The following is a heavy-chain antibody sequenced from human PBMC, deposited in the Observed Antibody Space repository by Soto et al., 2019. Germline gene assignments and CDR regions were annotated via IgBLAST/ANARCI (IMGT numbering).Heavy chain of an antibody. CDR3: ARVGQSRYYTYYGMDV. V-gene: IGHV1-18*01. CDR2: VNTDNGNI. D-gene: IGHD3-16*01. CDR1: GYIFTSYG. J-gene: IGHJ6*02. Sequence: QAQLLQSGAEVKKPGASVKVSCKASGYIFTSYGISWVRQAPGQGLEWMGWVNTDNGNIDYAQKFQGRVTMATDTSTSTAYMELRGLTSDDTAVYYCARVGQSRYYTYYGMDVWGQGTTVTVSS.